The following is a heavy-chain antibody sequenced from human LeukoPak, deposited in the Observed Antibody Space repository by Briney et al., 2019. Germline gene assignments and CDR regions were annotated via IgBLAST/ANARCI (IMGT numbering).Heavy chain of an antibody. CDR3: ARGETWIQLWLGDYFDY. D-gene: IGHD5-18*01. V-gene: IGHV3-21*01. CDR1: GFTFSSYS. CDR2: ISSSSYI. Sequence: GGSLRLSCAASGFTFSSYSMNWVRQAPGKGLEWVSSISSSSYIYYADSVKGRFTISRDNAKNSLYLQMNSLRAEDTAVYYCARGETWIQLWLGDYFDYWGQGTLVTVSS. J-gene: IGHJ4*02.